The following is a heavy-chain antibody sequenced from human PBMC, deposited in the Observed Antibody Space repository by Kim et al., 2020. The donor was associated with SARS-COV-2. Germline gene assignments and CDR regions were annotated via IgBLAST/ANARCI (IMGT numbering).Heavy chain of an antibody. J-gene: IGHJ6*03. CDR1: GFTFGDYA. V-gene: IGHV3-49*04. CDR2: IRSKAYGGTT. CDR3: TRDRVPIYDFWSGYPTLGYMDV. Sequence: GGSLRLSCTASGFTFGDYAMSWVRQAPGKGLEWVGFIRSKAYGGTTEYAASVKGRFTISRDDSKSIAYLQMNSLKTEDTAVDYCTRDRVPIYDFWSGYPTLGYMDVWGKGTTVTVSS. D-gene: IGHD3-3*01.